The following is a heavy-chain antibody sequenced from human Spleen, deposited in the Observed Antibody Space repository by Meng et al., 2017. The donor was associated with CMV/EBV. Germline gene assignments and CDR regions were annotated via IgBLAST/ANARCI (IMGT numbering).Heavy chain of an antibody. J-gene: IGHJ4*02. Sequence: CKASGYTFTSHGISWVRQARGQGLEWMGWISAYNGIANYAQKLQGRVTMTTDTSTSTAYMELRSLKSDDTAVYYCARDVGGPAAKFDYWGQGTLVTVSS. V-gene: IGHV1-18*01. CDR2: ISAYNGIA. CDR1: GYTFTSHG. CDR3: ARDVGGPAAKFDY. D-gene: IGHD2-2*01.